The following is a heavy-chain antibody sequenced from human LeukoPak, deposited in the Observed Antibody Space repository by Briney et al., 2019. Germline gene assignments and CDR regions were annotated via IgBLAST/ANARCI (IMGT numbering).Heavy chain of an antibody. D-gene: IGHD6-19*01. V-gene: IGHV3-23*01. CDR1: GFPFSSYA. Sequence: GVPVTLLCAASGFPFSSYAMSWLRQAPGRGREWVSAISGRGGSTYYADSVKGRFTNSQDNSKNTLYLQMNSLKAEDTAVYYCAKERLWVAEAFDYWGQGTLVTVSS. J-gene: IGHJ4*02. CDR3: AKERLWVAEAFDY. CDR2: ISGRGGST.